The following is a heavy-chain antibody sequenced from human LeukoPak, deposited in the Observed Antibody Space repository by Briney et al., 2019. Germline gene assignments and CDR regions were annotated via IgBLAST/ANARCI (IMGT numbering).Heavy chain of an antibody. CDR3: AREYYYDSSGSSTFDY. CDR2: ISAYNGNT. Sequence: ASVKVSCKASGYTFTSYGISWVRQAPGQGLEWMGCISAYNGNTNYAQKLQGRVTMTTDTSTSTAYMELRSLRSDDTAVYYCAREYYYDSSGSSTFDYWGQGTLVTVSS. V-gene: IGHV1-18*01. J-gene: IGHJ4*02. D-gene: IGHD3-22*01. CDR1: GYTFTSYG.